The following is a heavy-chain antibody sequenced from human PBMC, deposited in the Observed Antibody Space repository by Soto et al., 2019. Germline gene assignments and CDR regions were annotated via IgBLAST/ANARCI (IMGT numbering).Heavy chain of an antibody. Sequence: ASVKVSCKASGYTFTRHYIHWVRQAPGQGLEWMGIINPSGGDTSYTVNFQGRVTMTRDTSTNTVYMEVGSLRSEDTAAYYCARENYSTTWALDYWGQGTLVTVSS. D-gene: IGHD6-13*01. J-gene: IGHJ4*02. CDR1: GYTFTRHY. V-gene: IGHV1-46*01. CDR3: ARENYSTTWALDY. CDR2: INPSGGDT.